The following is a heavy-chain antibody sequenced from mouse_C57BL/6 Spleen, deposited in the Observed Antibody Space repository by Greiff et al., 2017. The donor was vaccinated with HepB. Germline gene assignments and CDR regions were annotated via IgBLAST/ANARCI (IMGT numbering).Heavy chain of an antibody. V-gene: IGHV1-82*01. Sequence: VQLQQSGPELVKPGASVKISCKASGYAFSSSWMNWVKQRPGKGLEWIGRIYPGDGDTNYNGKFKGKATLTADKSSSTAYMQLSSLTSEDSAVYFCARDYGSRRGYFDYWGQGTTRTVSS. CDR3: ARDYGSRRGYFDY. CDR1: GYAFSSSW. CDR2: IYPGDGDT. J-gene: IGHJ2*01. D-gene: IGHD1-1*01.